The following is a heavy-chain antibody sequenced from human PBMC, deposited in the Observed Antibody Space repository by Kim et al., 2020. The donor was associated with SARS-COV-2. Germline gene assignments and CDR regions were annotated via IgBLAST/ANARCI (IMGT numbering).Heavy chain of an antibody. CDR1: SGSMSDFK. CDR2: ISHSCST. J-gene: IGHJ5*02. D-gene: IGHD6-19*01. CDR3: ARGRKLRLSSSAWFRSNWFDP. Sequence: SETLSLTCGLSSGSMSDFKWAWIRHLPGKGLEWIGEISHSCSTDYNPSLHSRLILSVDKSKNQFSLKLSSVTAADTGMYYCARGRKLRLSSSAWFRSNWFDPWGRGILVSVSS. V-gene: IGHV4-34*01.